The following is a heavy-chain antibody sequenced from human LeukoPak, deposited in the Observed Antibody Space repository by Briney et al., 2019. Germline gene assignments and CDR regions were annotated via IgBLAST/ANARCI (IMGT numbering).Heavy chain of an antibody. CDR3: ARVPGDDILTGYPYYFDY. CDR1: GGSISSGDYY. J-gene: IGHJ4*02. CDR2: IYYSGST. D-gene: IGHD3-9*01. Sequence: PSETLSLTCTVSGGSISSGDYYWSWIRQPPGKSLEWIGYIYYSGSTYYNPSLKSRVTISVDTSKNQFSLKLSSVTAADTAVYYCARVPGDDILTGYPYYFDYWGQGTMVTVSS. V-gene: IGHV4-30-4*01.